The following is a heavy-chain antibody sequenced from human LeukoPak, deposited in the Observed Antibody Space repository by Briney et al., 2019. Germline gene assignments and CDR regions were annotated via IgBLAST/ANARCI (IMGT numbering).Heavy chain of an antibody. D-gene: IGHD4-11*01. CDR2: ISYDGTNK. Sequence: GGSLRLSCAASGFTFSTYAIHWVRQAPGKGLEWVAVISYDGTNKNYADSVKGRFTISRDNSKNTLYLQLNSLRAEDTAGYYWARDETPNWSAYSTPSFPYGGKGTLVT. CDR3: ARDETPNWSAYSTPSFPY. V-gene: IGHV3-30*07. J-gene: IGHJ4*02. CDR1: GFTFSTYA.